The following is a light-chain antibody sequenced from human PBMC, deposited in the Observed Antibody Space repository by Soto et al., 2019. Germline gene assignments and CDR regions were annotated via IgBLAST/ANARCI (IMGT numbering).Light chain of an antibody. CDR2: GAS. CDR1: QSVSSSY. Sequence: EIVLTQSPGTLSLSPGERATLSCRASQSVSSSYLAWYQQKPGQAPRLLIYGASSRATGIPDRFSGSGSGTDFTLTISRLEPEDFAVYYCQQYGSSLWGVGQGTKVDIK. V-gene: IGKV3-20*01. J-gene: IGKJ1*01. CDR3: QQYGSSLWG.